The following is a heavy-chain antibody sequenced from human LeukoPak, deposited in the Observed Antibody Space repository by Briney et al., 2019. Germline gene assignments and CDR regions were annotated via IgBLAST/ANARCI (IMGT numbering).Heavy chain of an antibody. CDR1: GGSISSSSYY. D-gene: IGHD6-13*01. J-gene: IGHJ4*02. V-gene: IGHV4-39*01. CDR2: IYYSGST. Sequence: PSETLSLTCTVSGGSISSSSYYWGWIRQPPGKGLEWIGSIYYSGSTYYNPSLKSRVTISVDTSKNQFSLKLSSVTAADTAVYYCARGVGQQLVAHTNDYWGQGTLVTVSS. CDR3: ARGVGQQLVAHTNDY.